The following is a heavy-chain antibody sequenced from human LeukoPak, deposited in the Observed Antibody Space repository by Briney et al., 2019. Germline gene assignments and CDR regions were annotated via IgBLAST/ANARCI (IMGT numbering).Heavy chain of an antibody. CDR2: ISCDGSNK. Sequence: PGGSLRLSCAASGFTVSSNYMSWVRQAPGKGLEWVAVISCDGSNKYYADSVKGRFTISRDNSKNTLYLQMNSLSAEDTAVYYCAKDACSGGSCYSKYWGQGTLVAVSS. CDR1: GFTVSSNY. CDR3: AKDACSGGSCYSKY. J-gene: IGHJ4*02. V-gene: IGHV3-30*18. D-gene: IGHD2-15*01.